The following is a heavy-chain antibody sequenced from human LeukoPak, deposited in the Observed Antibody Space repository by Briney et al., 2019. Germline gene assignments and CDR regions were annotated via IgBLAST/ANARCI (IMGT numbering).Heavy chain of an antibody. CDR1: GYTFTSYD. CDR2: MNPNSGNT. Sequence: ASVKVSCKASGYTFTSYDINWVRQATGQGLEWMGWMNPNSGNTGYAQKFQGRVTMTEDTSTDTAYMELTSLRSEDTAVYYCAPGPDSSAYYPFDYWGQGTLVTVSS. D-gene: IGHD3-22*01. CDR3: APGPDSSAYYPFDY. V-gene: IGHV1-8*01. J-gene: IGHJ4*02.